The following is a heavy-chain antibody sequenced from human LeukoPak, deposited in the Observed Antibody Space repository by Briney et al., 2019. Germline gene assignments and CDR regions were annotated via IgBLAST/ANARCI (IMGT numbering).Heavy chain of an antibody. V-gene: IGHV1-18*01. CDR2: ISAYNGNT. Sequence: ASVKVSCKASGYTFTNYAMNWVRQAPGQGLEWMGWISAYNGNTNYAQKLQGRVTMTTDTSTSTAYMELRSLRSDDTAVYYCARAAGYCSGGSCLYFGYWGQGTLVTVSS. CDR1: GYTFTNYA. CDR3: ARAAGYCSGGSCLYFGY. D-gene: IGHD2-15*01. J-gene: IGHJ4*02.